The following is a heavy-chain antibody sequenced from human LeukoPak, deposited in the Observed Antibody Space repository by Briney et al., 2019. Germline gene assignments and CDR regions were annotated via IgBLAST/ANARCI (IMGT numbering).Heavy chain of an antibody. J-gene: IGHJ4*02. V-gene: IGHV3-11*01. D-gene: IGHD6-13*01. Sequence: PGGSLRLSCAASGFTFSDYYMSWIRQAPGKGLEWVSYISSSGGTIYYADSVKGRFTISRDNAKNSLYLQMNSLRAEDTAVYYCAGDVRGSSWYSDFDYWGQGTLVTVSS. CDR2: ISSSGGTI. CDR1: GFTFSDYY. CDR3: AGDVRGSSWYSDFDY.